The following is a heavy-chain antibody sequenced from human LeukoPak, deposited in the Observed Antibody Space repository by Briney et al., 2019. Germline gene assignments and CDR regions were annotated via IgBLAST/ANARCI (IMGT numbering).Heavy chain of an antibody. CDR1: GGSISSGGYY. CDR2: IYHSGST. CDR3: ARDLDYYDSSGYPFLFDI. D-gene: IGHD3-22*01. J-gene: IGHJ3*02. V-gene: IGHV4-30-2*01. Sequence: NASQTLSLTCTVSGGSISSGGYYWSWIRQPPGKGLEWIGYIYHSGSTYYNPSLKSRVTISVDRSKNQFSLKLSSVTAADTAVYYCARDLDYYDSSGYPFLFDIWGQGTMVTVSS.